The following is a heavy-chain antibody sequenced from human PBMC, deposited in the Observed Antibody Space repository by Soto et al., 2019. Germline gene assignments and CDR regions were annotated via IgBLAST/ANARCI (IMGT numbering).Heavy chain of an antibody. Sequence: EVQLVESGGGLVKPGGSLRLSCAASGFTFSSYSMNWVRQAPGKGLEWVSSISSSSSYIYYADSMKGRFTISRDNAKNSLYLQMNSLRAEDTAVYYCARERGVSKVQKSLDYWGQGTLVTVSS. D-gene: IGHD4-4*01. CDR3: ARERGVSKVQKSLDY. CDR1: GFTFSSYS. V-gene: IGHV3-21*01. J-gene: IGHJ4*02. CDR2: ISSSSSYI.